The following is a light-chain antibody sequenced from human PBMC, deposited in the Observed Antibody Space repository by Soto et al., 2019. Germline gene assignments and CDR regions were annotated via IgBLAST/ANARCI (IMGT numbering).Light chain of an antibody. Sequence: ETVMTQSPATLSVSPGEGATLSCRATESINQNLAWYQQKPGQAPRLLIHGASYRATGIPDRFSGRGSGTEFTLAISRLQSEDFAVYYCQQYNTWPLTFCGGTKVEIK. J-gene: IGKJ4*01. CDR1: ESINQN. V-gene: IGKV3-15*01. CDR3: QQYNTWPLT. CDR2: GAS.